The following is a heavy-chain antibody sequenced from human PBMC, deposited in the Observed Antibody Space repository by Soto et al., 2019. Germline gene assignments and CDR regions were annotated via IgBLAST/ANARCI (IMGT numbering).Heavy chain of an antibody. CDR3: AREIAAAGIYYYGMAV. CDR2: IYPGDSDT. D-gene: IGHD6-13*01. Sequence: GESLKISCKGSGYSFTSYWIGWVRQMPGKGLEWMGIIYPGDSDTRYSPSFQGQVTISADKSISTAYLQWSSLKASDTAMYYCAREIAAAGIYYYGMAVWGQGTTVTVSS. CDR1: GYSFTSYW. J-gene: IGHJ6*02. V-gene: IGHV5-51*01.